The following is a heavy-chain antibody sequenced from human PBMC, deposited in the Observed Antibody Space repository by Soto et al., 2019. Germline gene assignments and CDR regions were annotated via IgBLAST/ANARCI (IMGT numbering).Heavy chain of an antibody. CDR3: ARDLSSSWWSNIDAFDI. CDR1: GFTFSSYW. J-gene: IGHJ3*02. V-gene: IGHV3-33*08. Sequence: GGSLRLSCAASGFTFSSYWMHWVRQAPGKGLEWVAVIWYDGSNKYYADSVKGRFTISRDNSKNTLYLQMNSLRAEDTAVYYCARDLSSSWWSNIDAFDIWGQGTMVTVSS. D-gene: IGHD6-13*01. CDR2: IWYDGSNK.